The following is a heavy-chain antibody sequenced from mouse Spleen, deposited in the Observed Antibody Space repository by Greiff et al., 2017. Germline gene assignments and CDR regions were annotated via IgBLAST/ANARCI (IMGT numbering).Heavy chain of an antibody. V-gene: IGHV5-17*01. CDR3: ARNYRYNSFDY. CDR2: ISSGSSTI. J-gene: IGHJ2*01. CDR1: GFTFSDYG. Sequence: EVKVEESGGGLVKPGGSLKLSCAASGFTFSDYGMHWVRQAPEKGLEWVAYISSGSSTIYYADTVKGRFTISRDNAKNTLFLQMTSLRSEDTAMYYCARNYRYNSFDYWGQGTTLTVSS. D-gene: IGHD2-14*01.